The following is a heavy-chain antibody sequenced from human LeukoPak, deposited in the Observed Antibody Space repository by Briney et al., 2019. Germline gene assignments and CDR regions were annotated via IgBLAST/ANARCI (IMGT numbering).Heavy chain of an antibody. J-gene: IGHJ4*02. Sequence: GGSLRLSCAASGFTFSSYWKSWVRQAPGKGLEWVANIKQDGSEKYYVDSVKGRFTISRDNAKNSLYLQMNSLRAEDTAVYYCARDSRGAFDYWAREPWSPSPQ. CDR2: IKQDGSEK. CDR1: GFTFSSYW. V-gene: IGHV3-7*01. D-gene: IGHD3-10*01. CDR3: ARDSRGAFDY.